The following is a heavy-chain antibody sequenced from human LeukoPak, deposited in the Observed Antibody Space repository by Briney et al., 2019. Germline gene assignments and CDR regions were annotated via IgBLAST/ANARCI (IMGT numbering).Heavy chain of an antibody. V-gene: IGHV1-2*06. CDR1: GYTFIDYY. J-gene: IGHJ4*02. CDR2: INPKSGGT. CDR3: ARDLPSTPNWELDY. D-gene: IGHD7-27*01. Sequence: ASVKVSCKASGYTFIDYYIHWVRQAPGQGLEWMARINPKSGGTNFAQTFQGRVTTTRDTSISTVYMELNRLTSDDTAVYYCARDLPSTPNWELDYWGQGTLVTVSS.